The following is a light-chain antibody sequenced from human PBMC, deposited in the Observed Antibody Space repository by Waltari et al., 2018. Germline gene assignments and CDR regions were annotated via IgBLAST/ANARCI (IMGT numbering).Light chain of an antibody. CDR3: CSYAGSYTPVV. CDR2: DVS. J-gene: IGLJ2*01. CDR1: SSDVGGSNY. Sequence: QSALTQPRSVSGSPGQSVTISCTGPSSDVGGSNYVSWYQQHPGKAPKLMIYDVSKRPSGVPDRFSGSKSGNTASLTISGLQAEDEADYYCCSYAGSYTPVVFGGGTKLTVL. V-gene: IGLV2-11*01.